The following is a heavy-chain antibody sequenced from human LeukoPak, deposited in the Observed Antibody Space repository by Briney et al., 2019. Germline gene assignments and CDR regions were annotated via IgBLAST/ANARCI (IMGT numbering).Heavy chain of an antibody. Sequence: GGSLRLSCAASGFTFSSYAMSWVRQAPGKGLEWVSAISGSGGSTYYADSVKGRFTISRDNSKNTLYLQMSSLRAEDTAVYYCASPFIAAADTPYDYWGQGTLVTVSS. J-gene: IGHJ4*02. CDR2: ISGSGGST. CDR3: ASPFIAAADTPYDY. CDR1: GFTFSSYA. V-gene: IGHV3-23*01. D-gene: IGHD6-13*01.